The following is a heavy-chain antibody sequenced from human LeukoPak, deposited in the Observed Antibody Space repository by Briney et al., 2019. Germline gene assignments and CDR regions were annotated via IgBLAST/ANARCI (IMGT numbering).Heavy chain of an antibody. CDR3: ARDYVPYYYMDV. J-gene: IGHJ6*03. Sequence: GASVKVSCKASGGTFSSYAISWVRQAPGQGLEWMGGIIPIFGTANYAQKFQGRVTITTDESTSTAYMELSSLRSEDTAVYYCARDYVPYYYMDVWGKGTTVTVSS. CDR1: GGTFSSYA. V-gene: IGHV1-69*05. CDR2: IIPIFGTA. D-gene: IGHD3-16*01.